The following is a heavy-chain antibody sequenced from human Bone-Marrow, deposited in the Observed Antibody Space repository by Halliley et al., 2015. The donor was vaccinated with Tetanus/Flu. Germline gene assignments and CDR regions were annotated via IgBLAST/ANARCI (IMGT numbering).Heavy chain of an antibody. D-gene: IGHD3-3*01. CDR1: GFSFSDYY. CDR3: ARGLFPGMVIVRYAIDG. V-gene: IGHV3-11*01. CDR2: ISSVSSTV. J-gene: IGHJ6*02. Sequence: SLRLSCAASGFSFSDYYMAWIRQAPGKGLEWVSYISSVSSTVYHAESVKDRFTISRDNAKNSLFLQMNNLRAEDTAVYYCARGLFPGMVIVRYAIDGWGQGTTVTVSS.